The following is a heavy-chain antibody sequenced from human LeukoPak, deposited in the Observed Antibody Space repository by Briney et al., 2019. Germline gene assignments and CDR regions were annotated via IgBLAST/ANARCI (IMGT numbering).Heavy chain of an antibody. CDR1: GFTFSNAW. Sequence: GGSLRLSCAASGFTFSNAWMSWVRQAREKGLEWVGRIKSKTDGGTTDYTALVKGRFTISRDDSKNTLYLKMNSLKTEDTAVYYCTTGKVRESWGQGTLVTVSS. D-gene: IGHD3-10*01. J-gene: IGHJ4*02. V-gene: IGHV3-15*01. CDR3: TTGKVRES. CDR2: IKSKTDGGTT.